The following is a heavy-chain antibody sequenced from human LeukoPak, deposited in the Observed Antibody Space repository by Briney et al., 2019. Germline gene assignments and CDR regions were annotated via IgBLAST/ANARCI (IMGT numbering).Heavy chain of an antibody. CDR2: ISSSSSTI. CDR3: ARALQTYYYDSSGYLNRFDP. J-gene: IGHJ5*02. V-gene: IGHV3-48*01. D-gene: IGHD3-22*01. CDR1: GFTFSSYS. Sequence: GGSLRLSCAASGFTFSSYSMNRVRQAPGKGLEWVSYISSSSSTIYYADSVKGRFTISRDNAKNSLYLQMNSLRAEDTAVYYCARALQTYYYDSSGYLNRFDPWGQGTLVTVSS.